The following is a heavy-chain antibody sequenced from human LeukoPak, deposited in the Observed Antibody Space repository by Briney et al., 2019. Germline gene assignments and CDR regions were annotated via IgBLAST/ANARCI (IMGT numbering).Heavy chain of an antibody. D-gene: IGHD3-10*01. CDR1: GGSFSGYY. CDR3: ARGLRSPPRANMVRGVHYYYYGMDV. J-gene: IGHJ6*02. Sequence: PSETLSLTCAVYGGSFSGYYWSWIRQPPGKGLEWIGEINHSGSTKYNPSLKSRVTISVDTSKNQFSLKLSSATAANTAVYYCARGLRSPPRANMVRGVHYYYYGMDVWGQGTTVTVSS. CDR2: INHSGST. V-gene: IGHV4-34*01.